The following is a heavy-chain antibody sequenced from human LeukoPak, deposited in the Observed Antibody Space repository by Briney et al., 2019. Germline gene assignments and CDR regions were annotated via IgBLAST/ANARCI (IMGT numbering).Heavy chain of an antibody. CDR1: GGTFSDYA. V-gene: IGHV1-69*10. CDR2: FIPILGTA. Sequence: SVKVSCKASGGTFSDYALNWVRQAPGQGLEWMGVFIPILGTANSTQKFQDRVTTTADISTNTVYMELSSLRSEDTAVYFCAGIPVFGVVLHQEPVWGKGTTVTVSS. CDR3: AGIPVFGVVLHQEPV. D-gene: IGHD3-3*01. J-gene: IGHJ6*04.